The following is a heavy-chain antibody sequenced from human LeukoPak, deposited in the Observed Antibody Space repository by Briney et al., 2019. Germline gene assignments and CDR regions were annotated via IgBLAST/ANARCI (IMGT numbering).Heavy chain of an antibody. CDR3: ARDRRVSGFDY. Sequence: GRSLRLSCAASGFIFSNYGMHWVRQAPGKGLEWISYISSSSSYTNYADSVKGRFTISRDNAKNSLYLQMNSLRAEDTAVYYCARDRRVSGFDYWGQGTLVTVSS. CDR2: ISSSSSYT. J-gene: IGHJ4*02. V-gene: IGHV3-21*05. CDR1: GFIFSNYG.